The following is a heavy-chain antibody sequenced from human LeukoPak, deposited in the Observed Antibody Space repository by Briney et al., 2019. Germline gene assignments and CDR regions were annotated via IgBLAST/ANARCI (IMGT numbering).Heavy chain of an antibody. V-gene: IGHV3-48*03. CDR2: ISGSGSSI. Sequence: GGSLRLSCAASGFTFSSYEMNWVRQAPGKGLEWVSYISGSGSSIYYADSVKGRFTISRDNANNSLYLQMNSLRPEDTALYYCAMRYDSDGYYYLDYWSQGTLVTVSS. D-gene: IGHD3-22*01. J-gene: IGHJ4*02. CDR3: AMRYDSDGYYYLDY. CDR1: GFTFSSYE.